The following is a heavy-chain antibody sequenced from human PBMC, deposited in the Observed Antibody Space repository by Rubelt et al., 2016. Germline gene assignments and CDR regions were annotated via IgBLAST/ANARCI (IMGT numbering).Heavy chain of an antibody. J-gene: IGHJ4*02. CDR2: INNDGTTT. Sequence: HWVRQAPGKGLEWVSCINNDGTTTSYAASVKGRFTISRDNAKNSLYLQMNSLRAEDTALYYCAKDILRYCSSTSCRNFDYWGQGTLVTVSS. V-gene: IGHV3-74*01. D-gene: IGHD2-2*01. CDR3: AKDILRYCSSTSCRNFDY.